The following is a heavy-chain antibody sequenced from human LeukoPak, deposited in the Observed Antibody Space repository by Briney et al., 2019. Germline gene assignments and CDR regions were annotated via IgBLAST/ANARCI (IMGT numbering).Heavy chain of an antibody. Sequence: GGSLRLSCAASGFSFSSYAMSWVRQAPGKGLEWVSAISGSGGSTYYADSVKGRFTISRDNSKNTLYLQMNSLRAEDTAVYYCAKATLWFGESPNFDYWGQGTLVTVSS. CDR2: ISGSGGST. J-gene: IGHJ4*02. D-gene: IGHD3-10*01. CDR3: AKATLWFGESPNFDY. CDR1: GFSFSSYA. V-gene: IGHV3-23*01.